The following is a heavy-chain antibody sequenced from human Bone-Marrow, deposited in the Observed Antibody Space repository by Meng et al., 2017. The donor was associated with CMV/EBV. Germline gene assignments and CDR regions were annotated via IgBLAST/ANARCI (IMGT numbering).Heavy chain of an antibody. D-gene: IGHD1-1*01. J-gene: IGHJ4*02. CDR3: AREENNWNDPTGY. CDR1: GFTVSSYS. Sequence: AASGFTVSSYSMNWVRQATGKGLEGVSYVNSSSSYIYYADSVKGRFTIYRDKAKNSLYLQMNSLRAEDTAVYYCAREENNWNDPTGYWGQGTLVTVSS. V-gene: IGHV3-21*01. CDR2: VNSSSSYI.